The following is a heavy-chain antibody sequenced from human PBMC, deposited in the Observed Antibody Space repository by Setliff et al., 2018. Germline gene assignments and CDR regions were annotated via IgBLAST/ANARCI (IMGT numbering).Heavy chain of an antibody. CDR3: ARHHAQYYSDSSGYFYEDWYFDL. CDR2: VSYGGST. Sequence: NPSETLSLTCAVSGAAISTYHWSWLRQPPGKGLEWIGYVSYGGSTKYNPSLESRVTISLDTSKNQFSLKLSPVTAADTAVYYCARHHAQYYSDSSGYFYEDWYFDLWGRGTLVTVSS. D-gene: IGHD3-22*01. J-gene: IGHJ2*01. V-gene: IGHV4-59*08. CDR1: GAAISTYH.